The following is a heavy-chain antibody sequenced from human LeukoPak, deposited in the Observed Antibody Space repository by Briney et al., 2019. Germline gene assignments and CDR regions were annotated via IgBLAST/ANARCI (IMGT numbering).Heavy chain of an antibody. CDR3: ARIRTYYYGSGPELKSYYMDV. CDR2: INDSGST. CDR1: GGTFSGHY. D-gene: IGHD3-10*01. Sequence: SSETLSLTCAATGGTFSGHYWTWIRQPQPPGTGLEWIGEINDSGSTNYNSSLKSRVTISVDTSKNQFSLKLSSVTAADTAVYYCARIRTYYYGSGPELKSYYMDVWGKGTTVTISS. V-gene: IGHV4-34*01. J-gene: IGHJ6*03.